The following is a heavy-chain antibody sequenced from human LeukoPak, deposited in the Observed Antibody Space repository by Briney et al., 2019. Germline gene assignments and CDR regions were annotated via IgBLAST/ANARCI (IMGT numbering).Heavy chain of an antibody. CDR2: IWYGGSNT. V-gene: IGHV3-33*03. CDR3: VKDSAGDASDWLDS. CDR1: GFTFSTYG. D-gene: IGHD5-24*01. Sequence: GRSLRLSCAASGFTFSTYGMHWVRQAPGKGLEWVAVIWYGGSNTYYADSVKGRFTISRDNAKNSLYLQMNNLRIEDTALYYCVKDSAGDASDWLDSWGQGTLVTISS. J-gene: IGHJ5*01.